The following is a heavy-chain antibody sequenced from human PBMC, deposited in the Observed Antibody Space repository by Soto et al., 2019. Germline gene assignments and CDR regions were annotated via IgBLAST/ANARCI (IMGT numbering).Heavy chain of an antibody. D-gene: IGHD6-13*01. V-gene: IGHV3-33*01. CDR2: IWSDGTKK. CDR3: ARDWWEEPAGKETVSQFDY. Sequence: QVHLVESGGGVVQPGRYLTLSCTASGFAFSNYGIHWVRQAPGRGLEWVAVIWSDGTKKFYAGSVRGRFTISRDNSKNTIYLQMNSLRAEYTAVYYCARDWWEEPAGKETVSQFDYWGQGTLVTVSS. J-gene: IGHJ4*02. CDR1: GFAFSNYG.